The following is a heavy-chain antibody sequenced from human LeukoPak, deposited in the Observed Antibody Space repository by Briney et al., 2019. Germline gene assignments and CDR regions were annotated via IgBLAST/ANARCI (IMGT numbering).Heavy chain of an antibody. CDR1: GFTFGDYA. D-gene: IGHD3-16*01. Sequence: PGGSLRLSCTASGFTFGDYAMSWVRQAPGKGLEWVSGISPRGDITYYKDSVRGRFTISRDNFKNTVSLQLNSLRAEDTAMYYCAKDDDWGRFNHWGQGTLVTVSS. CDR3: AKDDDWGRFNH. V-gene: IGHV3-23*01. CDR2: ISPRGDIT. J-gene: IGHJ1*01.